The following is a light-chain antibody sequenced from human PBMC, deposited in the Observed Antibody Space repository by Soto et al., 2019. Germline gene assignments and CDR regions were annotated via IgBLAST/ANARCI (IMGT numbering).Light chain of an antibody. CDR1: SSNIGSNT. CDR2: SNS. V-gene: IGLV1-44*01. Sequence: QSVLTQPPSSSVPPGQTVTISCSGSSSNIGSNTVNWDQQLPGTAPKLLIYSNSKRHPGVPDRFSGSKSGTSASLAIRGLPSEDEADYYCAAWHHSMNRLVFGTRTKVTVL. CDR3: AAWHHSMNRLV. J-gene: IGLJ1*01.